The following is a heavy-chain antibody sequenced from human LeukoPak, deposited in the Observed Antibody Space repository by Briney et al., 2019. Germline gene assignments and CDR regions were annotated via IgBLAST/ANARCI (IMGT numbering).Heavy chain of an antibody. J-gene: IGHJ4*02. D-gene: IGHD6-19*01. CDR2: ISSSSSTI. V-gene: IGHV3-48*01. CDR1: GLTFSSYS. Sequence: GGSLRLSCAASGLTFSSYSMNWVRQAPGKGLEWVSYISSSSSTIYYADSVKGRFTISRDNSKNTLYLQMNSLRAEDTAVYYCARGEPNSSGWDFDYWGQGTLVTVSS. CDR3: ARGEPNSSGWDFDY.